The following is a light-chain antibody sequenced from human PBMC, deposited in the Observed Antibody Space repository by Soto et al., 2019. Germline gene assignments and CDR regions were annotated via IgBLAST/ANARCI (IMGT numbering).Light chain of an antibody. CDR3: QQYDSSPWT. Sequence: EIVLTQSPGTLSLSPGERATLSCRASQSVSSSYLAWYQQKPGQAPRLLIYDASTRATGIPDRISGSGSGTDFTLTISRLEPEDFAVYYCQQYDSSPWTFGQGTRVEIK. CDR2: DAS. CDR1: QSVSSSY. J-gene: IGKJ1*01. V-gene: IGKV3-20*01.